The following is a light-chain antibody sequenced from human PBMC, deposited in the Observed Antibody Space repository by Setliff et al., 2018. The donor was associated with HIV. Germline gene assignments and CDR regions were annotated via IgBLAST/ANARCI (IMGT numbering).Light chain of an antibody. CDR1: SSDVGGYIF. CDR3: CSYAGSYTSL. J-gene: IGLJ2*01. Sequence: QSALAQPRSVSGSPGQSVSISCTGTSSDVGGYIFVSWCQQHPGKAPKLLIYDVSKRPSGVPDRFSGSKSGNTASLTISGLQAEDEADYYCCSYAGSYTSLFGGGTQLTVL. CDR2: DVS. V-gene: IGLV2-11*01.